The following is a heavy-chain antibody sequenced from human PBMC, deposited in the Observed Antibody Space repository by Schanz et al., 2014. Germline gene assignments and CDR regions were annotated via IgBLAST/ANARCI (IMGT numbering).Heavy chain of an antibody. J-gene: IGHJ4*02. CDR3: ARDRRNADLDY. V-gene: IGHV3-33*08. Sequence: QVRLVESGGGVVQPGRSLRLSCAASGFTLSSYGMHWVRQAPGKGLEWVAFINSDGTKRFYADSVKSRFTISRDNAKNSLYLEMNSLRAEDTALYYCARDRRNADLDYWGQGTLVTVSS. CDR1: GFTLSSYG. CDR2: INSDGTKR. D-gene: IGHD1-1*01.